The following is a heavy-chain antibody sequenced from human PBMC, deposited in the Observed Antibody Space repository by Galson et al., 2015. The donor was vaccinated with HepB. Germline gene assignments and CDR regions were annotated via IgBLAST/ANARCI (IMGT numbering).Heavy chain of an antibody. J-gene: IGHJ4*02. CDR3: TKGDGGYYEIDY. CDR1: GFIIRNYG. D-gene: IGHD1-26*01. V-gene: IGHV3-23*01. CDR2: INDDGRNK. Sequence: SLRLSCAASGFIIRNYGMSWVRQAPGKGLEWVSTINDDGRNKHYADNVRGRFTISNDTSENTLYLHMNSLRADDTAVYYCTKGDGGYYEIDYWGQGALVSVSS.